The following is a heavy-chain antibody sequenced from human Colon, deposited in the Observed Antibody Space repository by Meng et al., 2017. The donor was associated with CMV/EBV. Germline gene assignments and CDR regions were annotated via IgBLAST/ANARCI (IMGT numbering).Heavy chain of an antibody. CDR3: ARATYYYDDSGFGY. Sequence: GESLKISCAASGFTFSYYWMSWVRQAPGKGLEWVANIKQDGSVKYYVDSVKGRFTISRDSADNSLYLQMNSLMAEDTAVYYCARATYYYDDSGFGYWGQGTLVTVSS. J-gene: IGHJ4*02. CDR2: IKQDGSVK. CDR1: GFTFSYYW. V-gene: IGHV3-7*04. D-gene: IGHD3-22*01.